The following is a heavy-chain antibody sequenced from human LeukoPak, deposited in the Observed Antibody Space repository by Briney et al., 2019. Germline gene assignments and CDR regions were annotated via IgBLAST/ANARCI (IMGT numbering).Heavy chain of an antibody. V-gene: IGHV4-59*01. CDR3: AREVGATAFDI. CDR1: GGSISSYY. D-gene: IGHD1-26*01. Sequence: KPSETLSLTCTASGGSISSYYWSWIRQPPGRGLEWIGYIYYSGSTNYNPSLKSRVTISADTAKNQFSLKLSSVTAADTAVYYCAREVGATAFDIWGQGTMVTVSS. CDR2: IYYSGST. J-gene: IGHJ3*02.